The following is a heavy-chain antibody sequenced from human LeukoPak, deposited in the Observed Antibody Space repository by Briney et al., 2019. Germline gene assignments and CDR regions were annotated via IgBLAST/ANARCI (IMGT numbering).Heavy chain of an antibody. CDR3: ARALSIAAEYNWFDP. CDR1: GYTFTGYY. Sequence: GASVKVSCKASGYTFTGYYIHWVRQAPGQGLEWMGWINPHSGGTNYTQKFQGRVTMTRDTSISTAYMELSGLRSDDTAVYYCARALSIAAEYNWFDPWGQGTLVTVSS. V-gene: IGHV1-2*02. CDR2: INPHSGGT. D-gene: IGHD6-13*01. J-gene: IGHJ5*02.